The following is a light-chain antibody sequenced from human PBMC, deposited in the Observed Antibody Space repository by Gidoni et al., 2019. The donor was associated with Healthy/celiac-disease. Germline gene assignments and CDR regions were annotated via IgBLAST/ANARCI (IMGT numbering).Light chain of an antibody. Sequence: HSALTQPASVSGSPGQSITISCTGTSSDVGGYNYVSWYQQHPGKAPKLMIYDVSNRPSGVSNRFSGSKSDNTASLTISGRQAEDEADYYCSSYTSSSTIVFGTGTKVTVL. V-gene: IGLV2-14*01. CDR1: SSDVGGYNY. J-gene: IGLJ1*01. CDR3: SSYTSSSTIV. CDR2: DVS.